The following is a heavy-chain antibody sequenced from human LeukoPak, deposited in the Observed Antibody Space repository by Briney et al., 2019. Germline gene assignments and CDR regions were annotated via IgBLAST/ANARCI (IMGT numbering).Heavy chain of an antibody. D-gene: IGHD3-10*01. Sequence: QTGGSLRLSCAASGFTFSSYEMNWVRQAPGKGLEWVSYIHTSGSTIYYADSVKGRFTISRDNVKNSLYLQMNSLRAEDTAVYYCARVGGYYGSGSFWGQGTLVTVSS. V-gene: IGHV3-48*03. CDR3: ARVGGYYGSGSF. CDR1: GFTFSSYE. J-gene: IGHJ4*02. CDR2: IHTSGSTI.